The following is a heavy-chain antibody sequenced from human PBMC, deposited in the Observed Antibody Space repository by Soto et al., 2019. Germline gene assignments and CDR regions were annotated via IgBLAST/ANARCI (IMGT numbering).Heavy chain of an antibody. D-gene: IGHD3-3*01. V-gene: IGHV4-59*01. J-gene: IGHJ6*03. CDR2: IYYSGST. CDR3: ASLYYDFWSGYPSYYYMDV. CDR1: GGSISSYY. Sequence: PSETLSLTCTVSGGSISSYYWSWIRQPPGKGLEWIGYIYYSGSTNYNPSLKSRVTISVDTSKNQFSLKLSSVTAADTAVYYCASLYYDFWSGYPSYYYMDVWGKGTTVTVSS.